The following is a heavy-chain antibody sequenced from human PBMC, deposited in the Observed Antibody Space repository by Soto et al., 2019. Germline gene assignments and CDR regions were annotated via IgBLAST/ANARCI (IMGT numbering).Heavy chain of an antibody. J-gene: IGHJ6*02. Sequence: GSLRLSCAASGFTFSSYWMHWVRQAPGKGLVWVSRINSDWSSTSYADSVKGRFTISRDNAKNTLYLQMSSLRAEDTAVYYCARGIRNYYGVDVWGQGTTVTVSS. V-gene: IGHV3-74*01. D-gene: IGHD4-17*01. CDR2: INSDWSST. CDR3: ARGIRNYYGVDV. CDR1: GFTFSSYW.